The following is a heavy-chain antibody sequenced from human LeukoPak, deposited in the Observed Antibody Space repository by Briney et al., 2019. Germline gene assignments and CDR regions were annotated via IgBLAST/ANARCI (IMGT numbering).Heavy chain of an antibody. CDR2: ISAYNGNT. V-gene: IGHV1-18*01. Sequence: ASVKVSCKASGYTFTSYGISWVRQAPGQGLEWMGWISAYNGNTNYAQKLQGRVTMTTDTSTSTAYMELRSLRSDDTAVYYCASSGSQWLRREFDYWDQGTLVTVSS. J-gene: IGHJ4*02. CDR3: ASSGSQWLRREFDY. CDR1: GYTFTSYG. D-gene: IGHD6-19*01.